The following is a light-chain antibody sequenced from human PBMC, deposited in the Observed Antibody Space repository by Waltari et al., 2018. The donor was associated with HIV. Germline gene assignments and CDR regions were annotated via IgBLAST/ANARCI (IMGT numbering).Light chain of an antibody. CDR2: EDS. Sequence: SDELTQPPSASVSPGQTARITCPGDALPKKYAYWYQQKSGQAPVLVIYEDSKRPSVIPERFSGSSAGTMATLTINEAQVEDEADYYCYSTDSSGSRWVFGGGTKLTVL. CDR3: YSTDSSGSRWV. CDR1: ALPKKY. V-gene: IGLV3-10*01. J-gene: IGLJ3*02.